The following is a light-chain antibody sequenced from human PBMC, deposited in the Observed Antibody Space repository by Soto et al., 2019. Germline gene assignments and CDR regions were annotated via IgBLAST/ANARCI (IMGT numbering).Light chain of an antibody. J-gene: IGKJ1*01. CDR2: KAS. Sequence: DIQMTQSPSTLSASVGDRVTITCRASQRISSWLAWYQQKPGKAPKGLIYKASTLESGAPSRFSGSGSGTEFTLTISSLQPDDFATYYCQQYYSYPWTFGQGTKVDIK. CDR3: QQYYSYPWT. V-gene: IGKV1-5*03. CDR1: QRISSW.